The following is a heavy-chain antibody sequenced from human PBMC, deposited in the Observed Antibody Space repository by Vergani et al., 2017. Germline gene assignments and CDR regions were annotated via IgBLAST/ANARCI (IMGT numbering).Heavy chain of an antibody. V-gene: IGHV1-46*01. CDR3: ARDSRYCSSTSCYVGRDWFDP. CDR2: INPSGGST. Sequence: QVQLVQSGAEVKKPGASVKVSCKASGYTFTSYYMHLVRQAPGQGLEWMGIINPSGGSTSYAQKFQGSVTMTRDTSTSTVYMELSSLRSEDTAVYYCARDSRYCSSTSCYVGRDWFDPWGQGTLVTVSS. D-gene: IGHD2-2*01. CDR1: GYTFTSYY. J-gene: IGHJ5*02.